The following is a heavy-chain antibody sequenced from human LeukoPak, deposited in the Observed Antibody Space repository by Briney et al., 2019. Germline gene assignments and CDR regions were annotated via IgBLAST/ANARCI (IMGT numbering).Heavy chain of an antibody. J-gene: IGHJ4*02. D-gene: IGHD1-26*01. V-gene: IGHV1-2*02. CDR2: INPNSGGT. CDR1: GYTFTGYY. CDR3: ARDFSPYSGSYPYYFDY. Sequence: ASVKVSCKASGYTFTGYYMHWVRQAPGQGLEWMGWINPNSGGTNYAQKFQGRVTMTRDTSISTAYMELSRLRSDDTAVYYCARDFSPYSGSYPYYFDYWGQGTLVTVSS.